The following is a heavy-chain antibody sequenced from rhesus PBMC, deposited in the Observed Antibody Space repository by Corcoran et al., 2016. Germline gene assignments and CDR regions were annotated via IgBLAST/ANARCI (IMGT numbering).Heavy chain of an antibody. J-gene: IGHJ4*01. V-gene: IGHV4-169*01. D-gene: IGHD6-43*01. CDR1: GGSISSSY. CDR3: GRHSSSYVDY. CDR2: IYGSGSNT. Sequence: QLQLQESGPGLVKPSATLSLTCAVSGGSISSSYWSWIRQAPGKGLEWIGYIYGSGSNTNYNPTLKRRVTLSVDTSKSQLSLKLSSVTAADTAVYYCGRHSSSYVDYWGQGVLVTVSS.